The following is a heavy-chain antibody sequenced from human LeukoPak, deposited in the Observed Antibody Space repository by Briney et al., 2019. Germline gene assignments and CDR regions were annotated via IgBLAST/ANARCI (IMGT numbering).Heavy chain of an antibody. Sequence: PSETLSLTCTVSGGSISSSSYYWGWIRQLPGKGLEWIGSIYYSGSTYYNPSLKSRVTISVDTSKNQFSLKLSSVTAADTAVYYCARHSGSYPFDYWGQGTLVTVSS. CDR2: IYYSGST. V-gene: IGHV4-39*01. CDR3: ARHSGSYPFDY. D-gene: IGHD1-26*01. CDR1: GGSISSSSYY. J-gene: IGHJ4*02.